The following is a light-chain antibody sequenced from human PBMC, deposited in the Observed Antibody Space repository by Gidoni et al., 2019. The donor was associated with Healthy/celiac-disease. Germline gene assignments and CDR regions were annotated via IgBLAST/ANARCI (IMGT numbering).Light chain of an antibody. CDR1: QNVSSY. CDR2: DAS. J-gene: IGKJ4*01. V-gene: IGKV3-11*01. Sequence: EIVLTQSPATLSLSPGERATLSCRASQNVSSYLAWYQQKPGQAPRLLIYDASNRATGIPARFSGSGSGTDFTLTISSLEPEDFAVYYCQQRSNWVLTFGGGTKVEIK. CDR3: QQRSNWVLT.